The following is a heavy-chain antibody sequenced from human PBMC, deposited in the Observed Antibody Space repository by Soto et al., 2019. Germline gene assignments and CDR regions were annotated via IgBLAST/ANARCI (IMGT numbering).Heavy chain of an antibody. CDR1: GYTFTVNF. D-gene: IGHD1-26*01. CDR2: VNPNSGVT. CDR3: VREGSGSGGPWRGMDV. J-gene: IGHJ6*02. V-gene: IGHV1-2*02. Sequence: QVQLVQSGAEVKRPGASVKVSCKTSGYTFTVNFIHWARQAPGQGLEWMGWVNPNSGVTKYAQRFQGRVTMTRDTSITTAYMELSSLTSDDTALYYCVREGSGSGGPWRGMDVWGQGTTVTVSS.